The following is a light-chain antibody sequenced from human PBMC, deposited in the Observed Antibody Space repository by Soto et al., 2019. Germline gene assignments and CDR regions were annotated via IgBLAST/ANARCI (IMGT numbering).Light chain of an antibody. CDR3: QSYDSSLSGYV. J-gene: IGLJ1*01. Sequence: QSVLTQPPSVSEAPGQRVTISCTGSSSNIGAGYEAHWYQQVPGTAPKLLIYENNNRPSGVPDRVSGSKSGTSASLAITGLQAEDGAEYYCQSYDSSLSGYVFGTGTKLTVL. CDR1: SSNIGAGYE. V-gene: IGLV1-40*01. CDR2: ENN.